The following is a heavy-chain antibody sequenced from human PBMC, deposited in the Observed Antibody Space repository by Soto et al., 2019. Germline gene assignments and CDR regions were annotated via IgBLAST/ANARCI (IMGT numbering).Heavy chain of an antibody. CDR1: GGSISSYY. Sequence: TSETLSLTCTVSGGSISSYYWSWIRQPPGKGLEWIGYIYYSGSTNYNPSLKSRVTISVDTSKNQFSLKLSSVTAADTAVYYCARLGIAAAGYGSYYYYMDVWGKGTTVTVSS. V-gene: IGHV4-59*08. D-gene: IGHD6-13*01. CDR2: IYYSGST. J-gene: IGHJ6*03. CDR3: ARLGIAAAGYGSYYYYMDV.